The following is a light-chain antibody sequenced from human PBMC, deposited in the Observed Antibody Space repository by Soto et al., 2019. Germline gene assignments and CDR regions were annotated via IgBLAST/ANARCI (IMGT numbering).Light chain of an antibody. Sequence: EIVLTQSPGTLSSSPGEIATLSCRASQSVSSSFLAWYQQKPGQAPRLLIYGASSRATGIPGRFSGSGSGTDFTLTISRLEPEDFAVYYCHQYDSSPLTFGGGTKVEIK. CDR1: QSVSSSF. J-gene: IGKJ4*01. V-gene: IGKV3-20*01. CDR2: GAS. CDR3: HQYDSSPLT.